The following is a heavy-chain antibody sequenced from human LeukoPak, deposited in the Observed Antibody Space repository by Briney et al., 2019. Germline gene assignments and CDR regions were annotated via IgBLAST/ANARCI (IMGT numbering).Heavy chain of an antibody. J-gene: IGHJ6*02. CDR2: INSDGSTT. CDR1: GFTFSNYW. CDR3: ASLQNVPSYYYYYVMDV. D-gene: IGHD2/OR15-2a*01. V-gene: IGHV3-74*01. Sequence: GGSLRLSRAASGFTFSNYWMHWVRQAPGKGLVRVSRINSDGSTTNYADSVKGRFTISRDNAKNTLFLQMNSLRAEDTAVYYCASLQNVPSYYYYYVMDVWGQGTTVTVSS.